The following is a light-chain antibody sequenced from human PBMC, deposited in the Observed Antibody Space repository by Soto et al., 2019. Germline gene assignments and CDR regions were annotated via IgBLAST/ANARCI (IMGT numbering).Light chain of an antibody. Sequence: ALAQPPSASGSPGQSVTISCTGTSSDVGGYNYVSWYQQHPGKAPKLMIYEVSERPSGVPDRFSGSKSSNTASLTVSGLQAEDEADYYCSSYAGSNNFVFGTGTKVTVL. J-gene: IGLJ1*01. CDR2: EVS. V-gene: IGLV2-8*01. CDR3: SSYAGSNNFV. CDR1: SSDVGGYNY.